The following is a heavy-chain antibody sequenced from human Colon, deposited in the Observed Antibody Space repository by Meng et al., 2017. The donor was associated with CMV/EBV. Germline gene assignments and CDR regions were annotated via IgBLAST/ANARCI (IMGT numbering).Heavy chain of an antibody. V-gene: IGHV3-7*01. CDR2: IKEDGSGQ. Sequence: GESLKISCAASGFTFTTFWMTWVRQAPGKGLQWVANIKEDGSGQWYVDSVKGRFTISRDNAKQSVYLQMDSLRVEDTAVYYCARDGGEGQMFPSYWFDDWGQGTLVTVSS. CDR3: ARDGGEGQMFPSYWFDD. D-gene: IGHD2-8*02. J-gene: IGHJ4*02. CDR1: GFTFTTFW.